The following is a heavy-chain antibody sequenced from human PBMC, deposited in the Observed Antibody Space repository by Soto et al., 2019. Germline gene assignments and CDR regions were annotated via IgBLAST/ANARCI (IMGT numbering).Heavy chain of an antibody. CDR1: GYTFTSYG. D-gene: IGHD2-15*01. CDR3: ASQDGICSGGSCWFDY. CDR2: ISAYNGNT. Sequence: GASAKVSCKASGYTFTSYGISWVRQAPGQGLEWMGWISAYNGNTNYAQKLQGRVTMTTDTSTSTAYMELRSLRSDDTAVYYCASQDGICSGGSCWFDYWGQGTLVTVSS. J-gene: IGHJ4*02. V-gene: IGHV1-18*01.